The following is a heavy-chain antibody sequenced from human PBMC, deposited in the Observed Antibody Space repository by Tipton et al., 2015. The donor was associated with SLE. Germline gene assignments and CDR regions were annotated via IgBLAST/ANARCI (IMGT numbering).Heavy chain of an antibody. CDR1: GFTFSSYG. V-gene: IGHV3-33*08. D-gene: IGHD3-9*01. J-gene: IGHJ4*02. Sequence: SLRLSCAASGFTFSSYGMHWVRQAPGKGLEWVAVIWYDGSNKYYADSVKGRFTISRDNSKNTLYLQMNSLRAEDTAVYYCARAEITIHSYPFDYWGQGTLVTVSS. CDR3: ARAEITIHSYPFDY. CDR2: IWYDGSNK.